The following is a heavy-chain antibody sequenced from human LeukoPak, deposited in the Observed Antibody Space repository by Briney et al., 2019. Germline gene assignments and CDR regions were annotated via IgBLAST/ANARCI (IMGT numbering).Heavy chain of an antibody. CDR1: GFTFSSYA. D-gene: IGHD3-22*01. CDR3: AKRNRYYDSSGGI. J-gene: IGHJ4*02. Sequence: PGGSLRLSCAASGFTFSSYAMSWVRQAPGKGLEWVSAISGSGGSTYYADPVKGRFTISRDNSKNTLYLQMNSLRAEDTAVYYCAKRNRYYDSSGGIWGQGTLVTVSS. V-gene: IGHV3-23*01. CDR2: ISGSGGST.